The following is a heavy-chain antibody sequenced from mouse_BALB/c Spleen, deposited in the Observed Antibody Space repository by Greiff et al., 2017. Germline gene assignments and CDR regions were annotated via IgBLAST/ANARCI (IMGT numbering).Heavy chain of an antibody. V-gene: IGHV2-6-2*01. CDR2: IWSDGST. CDR3: ARVNYYGNYDYAMDY. CDR1: GFSLTSYG. Sequence: VKLMESGPDLVAPSQSLSITCTVSGFSLTSYGVHWVRQPPGKGLEWLVVIWSDGSTTYNSALKSRLSISKDNSKSQVFLKMNSLQTDDTAMYYCARVNYYGNYDYAMDYWGQGTSVTVSS. D-gene: IGHD2-1*01. J-gene: IGHJ4*01.